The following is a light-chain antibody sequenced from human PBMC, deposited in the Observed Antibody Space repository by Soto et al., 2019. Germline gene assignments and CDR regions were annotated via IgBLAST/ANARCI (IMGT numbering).Light chain of an antibody. CDR1: SSNIGAGFE. Sequence: QSVLTQPPSVSAAPGQRVTISCTGSSSNIGAGFEVHWYQQLPGTAPKLLIYTNINRPSGVPDRFSGSRSGTSASLAITGLQAEDEADYYCQSYDSSLSGYVIFGGGTKVTVL. CDR2: TNI. V-gene: IGLV1-40*01. J-gene: IGLJ2*01. CDR3: QSYDSSLSGYVI.